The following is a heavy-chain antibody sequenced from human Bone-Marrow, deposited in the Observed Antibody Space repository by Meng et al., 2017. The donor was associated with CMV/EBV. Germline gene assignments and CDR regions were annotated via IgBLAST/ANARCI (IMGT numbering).Heavy chain of an antibody. CDR1: GYTFTSYE. V-gene: IGHV1-8*03. CDR2: MNPNSGNT. D-gene: IGHD6-13*01. J-gene: IGHJ4*02. Sequence: SCKASGYTFTSYEINWVRQATGQGLEWMGWMNPNSGNTGYAQKFQGRVTITRNTSISTAYMELSSLRSEDTAVYYCARVAAAGTKPDYWGQGTLVTVSS. CDR3: ARVAAAGTKPDY.